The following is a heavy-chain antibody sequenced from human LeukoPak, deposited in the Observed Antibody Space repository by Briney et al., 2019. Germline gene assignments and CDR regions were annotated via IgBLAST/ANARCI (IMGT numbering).Heavy chain of an antibody. D-gene: IGHD6-19*01. J-gene: IGHJ4*02. Sequence: GGSLRLSCAASGFPFSNYWMHWVRQAPGKGLVWVSRMNSDGSSTSYADSVKGRFTISRDNAKNTLYLQMNSLRAEDAAVYYCATVSRSSGRWYFDYWGQGTLVTVSS. CDR1: GFPFSNYW. CDR2: MNSDGSST. V-gene: IGHV3-74*01. CDR3: ATVSRSSGRWYFDY.